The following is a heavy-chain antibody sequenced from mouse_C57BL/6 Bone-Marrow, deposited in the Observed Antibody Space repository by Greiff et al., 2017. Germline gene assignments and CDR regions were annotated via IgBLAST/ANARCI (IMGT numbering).Heavy chain of an antibody. J-gene: IGHJ2*01. V-gene: IGHV1-15*01. CDR1: GYTFTDYE. CDR2: IDPETGGT. CDR3: TRPPYYSNYLYYVDY. D-gene: IGHD2-5*01. Sequence: QVQLQQSGAELVRPGASVTLSCKASGYTFTDYEMHWVKQTPVHGLEWIGAIDPETGGTAYNQPFKGKAILTADKPSSPAYMEIRSLTSGDSAVYDCTRPPYYSNYLYYVDYWGQGTALTVSA.